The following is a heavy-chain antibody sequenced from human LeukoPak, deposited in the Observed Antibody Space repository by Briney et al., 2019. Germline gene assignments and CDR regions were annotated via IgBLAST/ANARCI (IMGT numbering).Heavy chain of an antibody. Sequence: GGSLRLSCAASGFTFSSYWMSWVRQAPGKELEWVTVISYDGTTKYYADSVKGRFTISRDNSRNTLYLQMNNLRTEDTAVYYCASPYYYDGSSYYHFFDHWGQGTLVTVSS. V-gene: IGHV3-30*03. CDR2: ISYDGTTK. D-gene: IGHD3-22*01. J-gene: IGHJ4*02. CDR1: GFTFSSYW. CDR3: ASPYYYDGSSYYHFFDH.